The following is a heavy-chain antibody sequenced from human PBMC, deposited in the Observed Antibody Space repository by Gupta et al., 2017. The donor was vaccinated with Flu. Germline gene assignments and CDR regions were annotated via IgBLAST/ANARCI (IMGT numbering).Heavy chain of an antibody. V-gene: IGHV1-69*01. CDR1: TFSILP. J-gene: IGHJ4*02. Sequence: TFSILPINGLRQAPGPGLKSLVGISPAFRTVHYAQAFPGRITLTAAESTSTAYMDLSSLISDDTAIYCGARRYSSSFVVDYWGQGTLVTVSS. D-gene: IGHD6-6*01. CDR2: ISPAFRTV. CDR3: ARRYSSSFVVDY.